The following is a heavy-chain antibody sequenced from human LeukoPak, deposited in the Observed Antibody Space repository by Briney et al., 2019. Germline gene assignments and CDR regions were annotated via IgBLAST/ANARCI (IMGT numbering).Heavy chain of an antibody. J-gene: IGHJ5*02. Sequence: GGSLRLSCAASGFTFSDYYMSWIRQAPEKGLEWVSYISSSSSYTNYADSVKGRFTISRDNAKNSLYLQMNSLRAEDTAVYYCAKDYRAAASPSPSWFDPWGQGTLVTVSS. CDR3: AKDYRAAASPSPSWFDP. CDR1: GFTFSDYY. V-gene: IGHV3-11*06. CDR2: ISSSSSYT. D-gene: IGHD6-13*01.